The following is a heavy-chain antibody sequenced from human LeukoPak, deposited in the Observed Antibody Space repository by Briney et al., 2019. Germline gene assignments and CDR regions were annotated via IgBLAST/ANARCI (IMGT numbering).Heavy chain of an antibody. V-gene: IGHV1-69*02. CDR1: GGTFSSYT. D-gene: IGHD1-26*01. CDR3: ARAVGATMPHFDY. Sequence: SVKVSCKASGGTFSSYTISWVRQAPGQGREWMGRIIPILGIANYAQKFQGRVTITADKSTSTAYMELSSLRSEDTAVYYCARAVGATMPHFDYWGQGTLVTVSS. CDR2: IIPILGIA. J-gene: IGHJ4*02.